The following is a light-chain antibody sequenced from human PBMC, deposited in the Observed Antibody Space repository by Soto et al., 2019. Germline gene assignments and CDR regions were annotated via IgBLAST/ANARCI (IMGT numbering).Light chain of an antibody. J-gene: IGKJ2*03. CDR3: KERAIWRNS. V-gene: IGKV3-11*01. CDR1: QSVRNY. Sequence: KHSPATVSVYRGEIATRSCRASQSVRNYVAWYQQKAGQAPRLLIHDASNRATGIPARFSGSGSGTEFTLTICSLQPEDFTGYCCKERAIWRNSFG. CDR2: DAS.